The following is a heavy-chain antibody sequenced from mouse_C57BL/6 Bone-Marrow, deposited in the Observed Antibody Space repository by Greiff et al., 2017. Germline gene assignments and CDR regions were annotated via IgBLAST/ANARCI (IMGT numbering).Heavy chain of an antibody. Sequence: EVKLQESGPGLVKPSQSLSLTCSVTGYSITSGYYWNWIRQFPGNKLEWMGYISYDGSNNYNPSLKNRISITRDTAKNQFFLKLNSVTTEDTATYYCARGRRFDYWGQGTTLTVSS. CDR1: GYSITSGYY. J-gene: IGHJ2*01. V-gene: IGHV3-6*01. CDR2: ISYDGSN. CDR3: ARGRRFDY.